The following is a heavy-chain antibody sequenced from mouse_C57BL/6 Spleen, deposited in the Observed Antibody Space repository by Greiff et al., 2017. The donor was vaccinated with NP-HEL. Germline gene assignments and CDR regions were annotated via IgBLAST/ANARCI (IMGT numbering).Heavy chain of an antibody. J-gene: IGHJ3*01. CDR2: IHPSDSDT. CDR3: VYGSSYRPWFAY. CDR1: GYTFTSYW. Sequence: VQLQQPGAELVKPGASVKVSCKASGYTFTSYWMHWVKQRPGQGLEWIGRIHPSDSDTNYNQKFKGKATLTVDKSSSTAYMQLSSLTSEDSAVYYCVYGSSYRPWFAYWGQGTLVTVSA. V-gene: IGHV1-74*01. D-gene: IGHD1-1*01.